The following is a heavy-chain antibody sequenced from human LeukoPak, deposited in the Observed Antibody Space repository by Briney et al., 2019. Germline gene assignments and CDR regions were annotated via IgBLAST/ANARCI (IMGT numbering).Heavy chain of an antibody. J-gene: IGHJ4*02. Sequence: GGSLRLSCAASGFTFSSYALSWVRQAPGKGLEWVSAISGSGGSTYYADSVKGRFTISRDNSKNTLYLQMNSLRAEDTAVYYCAKDPQAIQVFDYWGQGTLVTVSS. CDR1: GFTFSSYA. CDR3: AKDPQAIQVFDY. V-gene: IGHV3-23*01. CDR2: ISGSGGST.